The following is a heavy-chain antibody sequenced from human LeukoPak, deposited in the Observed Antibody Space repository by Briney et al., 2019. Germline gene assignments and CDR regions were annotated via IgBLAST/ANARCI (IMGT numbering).Heavy chain of an antibody. CDR3: AKDIREPAAYYYYGMDV. J-gene: IGHJ6*02. CDR2: ISYDGSNK. Sequence: GGSLRLSCAASGFTFSSYGMHWVRQAPGKGLEWVAVISYDGSNKYYADSVKGRFTISRDNSKNTLYLQMNSLRAEDTAVYYCAKDIREPAAYYYYGMDVWGQGTTVTVSS. V-gene: IGHV3-30*18. D-gene: IGHD1-26*01. CDR1: GFTFSSYG.